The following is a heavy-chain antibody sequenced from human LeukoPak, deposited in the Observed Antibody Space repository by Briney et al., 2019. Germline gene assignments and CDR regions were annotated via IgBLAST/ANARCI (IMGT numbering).Heavy chain of an antibody. V-gene: IGHV1-8*01. CDR1: GYTFTSYD. J-gene: IGHJ5*02. CDR2: MNPNSGNT. D-gene: IGHD2-15*01. Sequence: VASVKVSCKASGYTFTSYDINWVRQATGQGLEWMGWMNPNSGNTGYAQKFQGRVTMTRNTSISTAYMELSSLRSEDTAVYYCARYRVAATGFDPWGQGTLVTVSS. CDR3: ARYRVAATGFDP.